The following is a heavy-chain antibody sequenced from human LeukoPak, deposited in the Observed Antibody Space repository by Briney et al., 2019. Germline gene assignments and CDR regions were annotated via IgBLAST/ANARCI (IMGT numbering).Heavy chain of an antibody. D-gene: IGHD4-17*01. CDR3: ARAFSYGDRPRHFDY. CDR2: IYYSGST. V-gene: IGHV4-39*01. J-gene: IGHJ4*02. Sequence: SETLSLTCTVSGGSISSSSYYWGWIRQPPGKGLEWIGSIYYSGSTYYNPSLKSRVTISVDTSKNQFSLKLSSVTAADTAVYYCARAFSYGDRPRHFDYWGQGTLVTVSS. CDR1: GGSISSSSYY.